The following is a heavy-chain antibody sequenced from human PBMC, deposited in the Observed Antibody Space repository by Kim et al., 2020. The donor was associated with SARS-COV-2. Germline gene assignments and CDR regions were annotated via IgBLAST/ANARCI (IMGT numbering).Heavy chain of an antibody. D-gene: IGHD6-13*01. J-gene: IGHJ4*02. V-gene: IGHV6-1*01. Sequence: YAVSVKSRITINPDTSKNQFSLQLNSVTPEDTAVYYCARDYSSWPNYFDYWGQGTLVTVSS. CDR3: ARDYSSWPNYFDY.